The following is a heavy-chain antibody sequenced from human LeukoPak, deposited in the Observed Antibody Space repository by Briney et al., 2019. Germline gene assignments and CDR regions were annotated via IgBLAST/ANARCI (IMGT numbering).Heavy chain of an antibody. J-gene: IGHJ4*02. Sequence: SETLSLTCAVYGGSFSGYYWSWIRQPPGKGLEWIGEINHSGSTNYNPSLKSRVIISVDTSKNQFSLKLSSVTAADTAVYYCARQFLSSCPLDYWGQGTLVTVSS. CDR2: INHSGST. CDR3: ARQFLSSCPLDY. V-gene: IGHV4-34*01. D-gene: IGHD6-13*01. CDR1: GGSFSGYY.